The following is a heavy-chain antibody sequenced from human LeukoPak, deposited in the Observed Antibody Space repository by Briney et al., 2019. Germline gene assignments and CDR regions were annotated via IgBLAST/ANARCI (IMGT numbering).Heavy chain of an antibody. CDR1: GGSISSGDYY. V-gene: IGHV4-30-4*01. CDR3: ASSITIFGVVID. CDR2: IYYSGST. J-gene: IGHJ4*02. Sequence: PSETLSLTCTVSGGSISSGDYYWSWIHQPPGKGLEWIGYIYYSGSTYYNPSLKSRVTISVDTSKNQFSLKLSSVTAADTAVYYCASSITIFGVVIDWGQGTLVTVSS. D-gene: IGHD3-3*01.